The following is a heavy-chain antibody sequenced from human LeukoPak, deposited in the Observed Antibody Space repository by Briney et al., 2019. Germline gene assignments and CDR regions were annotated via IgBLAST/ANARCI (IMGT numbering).Heavy chain of an antibody. J-gene: IGHJ4*02. CDR3: ARLYYYDSSGHYFDY. Sequence: GESLKISCKGSGYSFTSYWIGWVRQMPGKGLEWMGIIYPGDSDIRYSPSFQGQVTISADKSIKTAYLQWSSLKASDTAIYYCARLYYYDSSGHYFDYWGQGALVTVSS. CDR1: GYSFTSYW. V-gene: IGHV5-51*01. D-gene: IGHD3-22*01. CDR2: IYPGDSDI.